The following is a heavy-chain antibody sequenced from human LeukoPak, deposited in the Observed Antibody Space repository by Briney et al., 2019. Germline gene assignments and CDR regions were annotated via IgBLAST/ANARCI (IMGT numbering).Heavy chain of an antibody. V-gene: IGHV3-30*04. Sequence: PGRSLRLSCAASGFTFSSYAMHWVRQAPGKGLEWVAVISYDGSNKYYADSVKGRFTISRDNSKNTLYLQMNSLRAEDTAVYYCARSTLYCSGGSCYSGDFDYWGQGTLVTVSS. CDR2: ISYDGSNK. D-gene: IGHD2-15*01. J-gene: IGHJ4*02. CDR1: GFTFSSYA. CDR3: ARSTLYCSGGSCYSGDFDY.